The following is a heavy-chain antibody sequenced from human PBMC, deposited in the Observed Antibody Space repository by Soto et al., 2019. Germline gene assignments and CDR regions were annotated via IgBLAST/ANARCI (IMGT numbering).Heavy chain of an antibody. CDR1: GGSISSFAYY. J-gene: IGHJ5*02. Sequence: LSLTCTVSGGSISSFAYYWGWIRQPPGKGLEWIGTVYYNENTYYNPSLKSRVTISVDTAKNQFSLNLRSVTAADTAIYFCARRERYYGSPGWFDPWGQGTLVTVSS. CDR2: VYYNENT. V-gene: IGHV4-39*01. CDR3: ARRERYYGSPGWFDP. D-gene: IGHD3-10*01.